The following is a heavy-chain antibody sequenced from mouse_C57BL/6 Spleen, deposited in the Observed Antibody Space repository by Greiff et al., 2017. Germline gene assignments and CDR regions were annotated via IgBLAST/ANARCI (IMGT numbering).Heavy chain of an antibody. CDR3: TRYYYGSSLFAY. CDR1: GYTFTDYE. CDR2: IDPETGGT. Sequence: QVQLQQSGAELVRPGASVTLSCKASGYTFTDYEMHWVKQTPVHGLEWIGAIDPETGGTAYNQKFKGKAILTADKSSSTAYMELRSLTSEDSDVYYGTRYYYGSSLFAYWGQGTLVTVSA. V-gene: IGHV1-15*01. J-gene: IGHJ3*01. D-gene: IGHD1-1*01.